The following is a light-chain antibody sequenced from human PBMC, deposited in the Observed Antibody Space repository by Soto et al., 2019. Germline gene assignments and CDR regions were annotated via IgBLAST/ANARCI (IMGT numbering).Light chain of an antibody. V-gene: IGLV7-46*01. CDR2: DTN. CDR3: LLVHSDSLV. CDR1: TGAVTSGHY. J-gene: IGLJ3*02. Sequence: QAVVTQEPSLTVSPGGTVTLTCGSSTGAVTSGHYPYWFQQKPGQAPRTLIYDTNNKHSWTPARFSGSLLGGKAALTLSGAQPEDEADYYCLLVHSDSLVIGGGTKLTVL.